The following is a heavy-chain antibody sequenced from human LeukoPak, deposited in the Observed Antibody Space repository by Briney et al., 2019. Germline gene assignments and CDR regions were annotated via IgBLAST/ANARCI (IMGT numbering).Heavy chain of an antibody. CDR1: GFTFSSYE. V-gene: IGHV3-48*03. CDR2: ISSSGSTI. D-gene: IGHD3-22*01. CDR3: ARTLGPLRRGFGFDI. J-gene: IGHJ3*02. Sequence: GGSLRLSCAASGFTFSSYEMNWVRQAPGKGLEWVSYISSSGSTIYYADSVKGRFTISRDNAKNSLYLEMSSLRAEDTAVFYCARTLGPLRRGFGFDIWGQGTMVTVSS.